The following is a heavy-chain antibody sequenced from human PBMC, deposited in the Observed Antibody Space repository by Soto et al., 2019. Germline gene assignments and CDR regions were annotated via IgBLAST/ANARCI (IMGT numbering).Heavy chain of an antibody. CDR2: ISGSGGST. D-gene: IGHD3-22*01. Sequence: GGSLRLSCAASGFTFSSYAMSWVRQAPGKGLEWVSAISGSGGSTYYADSVKGRFTISRDNSKNTLYLQMNSLRAEDTAVYYCAKWRHYYDSSGYEYFDYWAQRTPVTVSS. J-gene: IGHJ4*02. CDR1: GFTFSSYA. CDR3: AKWRHYYDSSGYEYFDY. V-gene: IGHV3-23*01.